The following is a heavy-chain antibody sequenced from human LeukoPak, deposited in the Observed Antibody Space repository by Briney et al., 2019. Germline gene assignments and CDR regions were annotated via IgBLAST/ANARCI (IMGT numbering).Heavy chain of an antibody. CDR2: ISSSGNTI. D-gene: IGHD3-16*01. CDR3: ARRRGN. V-gene: IGHV3-48*03. J-gene: IGHJ4*02. CDR1: GFTFSTYE. Sequence: GGSLRLSCAASGFTFSTYEMNWVRQAPGKGLEWVSYISSSGNTIYYAGSVKGRFTISRDNAKNSLYLQMNSLRGEDTAVYYCARRRGNWGQGTLVTVSS.